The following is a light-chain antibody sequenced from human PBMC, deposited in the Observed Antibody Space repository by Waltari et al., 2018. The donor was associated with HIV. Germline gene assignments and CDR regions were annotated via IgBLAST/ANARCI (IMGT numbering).Light chain of an antibody. CDR1: QNIYCY. V-gene: IGKV1-9*01. CDR3: QQVNGYPLT. CDR2: ATS. Sequence: DIQLTQSPSFLSASIGDRVTITCQASQNIYCYLVWYQQKPGRAPQVLIYATSTLQSGVPSRFSGSGSGTEFALTITNLQPDDFATYYCQQVNGYPLTFGGGTKVEIK. J-gene: IGKJ4*01.